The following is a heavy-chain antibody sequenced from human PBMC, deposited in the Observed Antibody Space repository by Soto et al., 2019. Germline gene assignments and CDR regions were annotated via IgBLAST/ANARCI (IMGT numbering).Heavy chain of an antibody. V-gene: IGHV1-46*01. Sequence: ASVKVSCKASGYTFTRYYVPWVREALGKGLVWMGIINPSGGSTSYAQKFQGRVTMTRDTSTSTVYMELSSLRSEDTAVFYCARGLYSSSHSWFDPWGQGTLVTVSS. CDR2: INPSGGST. J-gene: IGHJ5*02. D-gene: IGHD6-6*01. CDR3: ARGLYSSSHSWFDP. CDR1: GYTFTRYY.